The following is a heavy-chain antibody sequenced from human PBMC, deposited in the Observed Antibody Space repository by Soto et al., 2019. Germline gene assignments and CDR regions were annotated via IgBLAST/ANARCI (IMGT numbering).Heavy chain of an antibody. Sequence: QVQLQESGPGLVRPSETLSLTCAVSGGSMSTYYWSWIQQPPGKGLEWIGYLYYSGTTNYNPSLKSRVTISVDTSKNQFSLKLTSVTAADTALYCCARHSRPCGAFDIWGKGTMVTVSS. J-gene: IGHJ3*02. D-gene: IGHD2-21*01. CDR3: ARHSRPCGAFDI. CDR1: GGSMSTYY. V-gene: IGHV4-59*08. CDR2: LYYSGTT.